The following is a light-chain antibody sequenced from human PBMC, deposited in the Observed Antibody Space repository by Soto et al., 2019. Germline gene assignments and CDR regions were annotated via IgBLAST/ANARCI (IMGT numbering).Light chain of an antibody. CDR2: GVS. J-gene: IGKJ4*01. Sequence: EIVLTQSPGTLSLSPGERGSLSCRASQAVSNNYLVWYQQKPGQAPWLLIYGVSIRATGIPDRFSGSGSGTDFTLTISGLEPEDSGVYFCQQYDGSISFGGGSRVEIK. V-gene: IGKV3-20*01. CDR1: QAVSNNY. CDR3: QQYDGSIS.